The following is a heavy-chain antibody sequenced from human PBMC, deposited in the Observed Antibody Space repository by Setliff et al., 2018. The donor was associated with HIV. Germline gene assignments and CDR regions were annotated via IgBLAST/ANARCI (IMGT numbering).Heavy chain of an antibody. CDR2: INPNSGGT. CDR1: GYTFTGYY. Sequence: ALVKVSCKASGYTFTGYYMHWVRQAPGQGLEWMGWINPNSGGTNYAQKFQGRVTMTRDTSISTAYMELSRLRSDDTAVYYCARQDYYDSSGFYYYYMDVWGKGTTVTVSS. J-gene: IGHJ6*03. CDR3: ARQDYYDSSGFYYYYMDV. V-gene: IGHV1-2*02. D-gene: IGHD3-22*01.